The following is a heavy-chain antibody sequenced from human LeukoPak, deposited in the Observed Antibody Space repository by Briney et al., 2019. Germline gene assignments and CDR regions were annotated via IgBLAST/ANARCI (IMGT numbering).Heavy chain of an antibody. CDR1: GGTFSSYG. CDR2: INPNSGGT. J-gene: IGHJ1*01. Sequence: ASVKVSCKASGGTFSSYGISWVRQAPGQGLEWMGWINPNSGGTNYAQKFQGRVTMTRDTSISTAYMELSSLRSEDTAVYYCARSYYGSGSYPYFQHWGQGTLVTVSS. D-gene: IGHD3-10*01. CDR3: ARSYYGSGSYPYFQH. V-gene: IGHV1-2*02.